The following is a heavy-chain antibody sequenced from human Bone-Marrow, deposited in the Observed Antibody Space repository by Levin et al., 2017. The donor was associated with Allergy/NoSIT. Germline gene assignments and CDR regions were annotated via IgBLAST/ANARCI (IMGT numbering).Heavy chain of an antibody. CDR1: GGSISSYY. V-gene: IGHV4-4*07. D-gene: IGHD3-9*01. Sequence: SQTLSLTCTVSGGSISSYYWSWIRQPAGKGLEWIGRIYTSGSTNYNPSLKSRVTMSVDTSKNQFSLKLSSVTAADTAVYYCARDRGVGYYDILTGYYREGWGYYYYGMDGWGQGTTVTVSS. J-gene: IGHJ6*02. CDR3: ARDRGVGYYDILTGYYREGWGYYYYGMDG. CDR2: IYTSGST.